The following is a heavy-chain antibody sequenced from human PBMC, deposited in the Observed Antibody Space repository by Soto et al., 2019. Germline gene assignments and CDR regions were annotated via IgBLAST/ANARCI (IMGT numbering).Heavy chain of an antibody. CDR1: GYTFTSYA. Sequence: ASVKVSCKASGYTFTSYAMHWVRQAPGQSLEWMGWIIAGNGNTKYSQKFQGRVTITRDTSASTAYMELSSLRSEDTAVYYCARDLYDSSGYHHGTFDYWAQGTLVTVS. D-gene: IGHD3-22*01. CDR2: IIAGNGNT. J-gene: IGHJ4*02. V-gene: IGHV1-3*01. CDR3: ARDLYDSSGYHHGTFDY.